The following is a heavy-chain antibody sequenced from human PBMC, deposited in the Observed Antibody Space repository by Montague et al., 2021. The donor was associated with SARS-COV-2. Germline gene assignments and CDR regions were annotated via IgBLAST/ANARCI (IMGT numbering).Heavy chain of an antibody. Sequence: SLRLSCAASGFTFSSYAMSWVRQAPGKGLEWVSAISGSGGSTYYADSVKGRFTTSRGNSKNTLYLQMNSLRAEDTAVYYCAKDLEYCSGGSCYSPYYFDYWGQGTLVTVSS. J-gene: IGHJ4*02. CDR2: ISGSGGST. CDR1: GFTFSSYA. CDR3: AKDLEYCSGGSCYSPYYFDY. V-gene: IGHV3-23*01. D-gene: IGHD2-15*01.